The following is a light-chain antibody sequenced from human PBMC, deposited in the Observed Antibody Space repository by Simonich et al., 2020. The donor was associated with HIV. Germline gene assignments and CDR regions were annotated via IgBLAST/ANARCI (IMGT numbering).Light chain of an antibody. V-gene: IGLV1-40*01. Sequence: QSVLTQPPSVSVAPGQRVTMSCTWSSSNIGAGYDVHWYQQFPGTATKLLIYGNSNRPSGVTDRVAGSKSGTSASLAITGLQAEDEADYYCQSYDSSLSGLVVFGGGTKLTVL. CDR3: QSYDSSLSGLVV. CDR1: SSNIGAGYD. J-gene: IGLJ2*01. CDR2: GNS.